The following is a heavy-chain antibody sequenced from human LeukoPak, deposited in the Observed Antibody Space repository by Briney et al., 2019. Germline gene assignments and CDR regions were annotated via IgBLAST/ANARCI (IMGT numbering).Heavy chain of an antibody. Sequence: PGGSLRLSCVASGLTVSSYGMHWVRQAPGKGLEWVAVISYDGSNKYYADSVKGRFTISRDNSKNTLYLQMNSLRAEDTAVYYCAKADGRTYLVGATYSYWGQGTLVTVSS. D-gene: IGHD1-26*01. CDR3: AKADGRTYLVGATYSY. CDR2: ISYDGSNK. J-gene: IGHJ4*02. V-gene: IGHV3-30*18. CDR1: GLTVSSYG.